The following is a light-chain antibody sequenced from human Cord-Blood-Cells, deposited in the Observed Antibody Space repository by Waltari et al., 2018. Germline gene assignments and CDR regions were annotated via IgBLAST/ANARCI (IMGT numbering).Light chain of an antibody. Sequence: EIVMTQSPATLSVSPGDRATLSCRASQSVSSNLAWYQQKPGQAPRLLIYGASTRATGIPARFSGSGSGTEFTRTISSLQSEDFAVYYWQQYNNWPWTFGQGTKVEIK. V-gene: IGKV3-15*01. CDR2: GAS. J-gene: IGKJ1*01. CDR3: QQYNNWPWT. CDR1: QSVSSN.